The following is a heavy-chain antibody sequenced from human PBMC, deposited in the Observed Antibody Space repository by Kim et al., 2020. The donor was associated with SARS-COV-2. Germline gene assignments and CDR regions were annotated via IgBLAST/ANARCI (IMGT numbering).Heavy chain of an antibody. V-gene: IGHV3-7*01. D-gene: IGHD2-21*01. Sequence: GGSLRLSCAGSGFTLSSYFMSWIRQAPGKGLEWVANIKQDGSEKKYVASVKGRFTISRDNAKNSLYLQMDSLRVEDTAVYYCASGGRTAYFVDSSRHSKNAFDHWGQAALVTVSS. CDR1: GFTLSSYF. J-gene: IGHJ4*02. CDR3: ASGGRTAYFVDSSRHSKNAFDH. CDR2: IKQDGSEK.